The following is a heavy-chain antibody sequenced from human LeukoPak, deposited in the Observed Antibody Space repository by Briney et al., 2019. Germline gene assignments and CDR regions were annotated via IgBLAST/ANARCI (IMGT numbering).Heavy chain of an antibody. CDR3: ARGATYYYGSGSYSKNYYYYYMDV. Sequence: ASVKVSCKASGYTFTGYYMHWVRQAPGQGLEWMGWINPNSGGTNYAQKFQGRVTMTRDTSISTAYMELSRLRSEDTAVYYCARGATYYYGSGSYSKNYYYYYMDVWGKGTTVTISS. CDR1: GYTFTGYY. CDR2: INPNSGGT. V-gene: IGHV1-2*02. D-gene: IGHD3-10*01. J-gene: IGHJ6*03.